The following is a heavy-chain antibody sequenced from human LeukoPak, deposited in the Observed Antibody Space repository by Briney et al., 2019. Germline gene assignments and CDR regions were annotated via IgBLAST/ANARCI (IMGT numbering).Heavy chain of an antibody. CDR1: GFTFSSYA. V-gene: IGHV3-23*01. CDR3: ARVPDYYYYMDV. CDR2: ISGSGGST. J-gene: IGHJ6*03. Sequence: PGGSLRLSCAASGFTFSSYAMSWVRQAPGKGLEWVSAISGSGGSTYYADSVKGRFTISRDNSKNTLYLQMNSLRAEDTAVYYCARVPDYYYYMDVWGKGTTVTVSS.